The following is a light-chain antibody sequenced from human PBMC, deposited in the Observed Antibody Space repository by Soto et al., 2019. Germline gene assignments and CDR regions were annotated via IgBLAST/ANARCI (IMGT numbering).Light chain of an antibody. Sequence: QSALTQPASVSGSPGQSITISCTGTSRDVGGYNYVSWYRQHPGKAPNLMISEVNNRPSGVSNRFSCSKSGNTASLTISGLXXXXXXXYYCSSFTSSDSRWVFGGGTKL. CDR3: SSFTSSDSRWV. J-gene: IGLJ3*02. CDR2: EVN. V-gene: IGLV2-14*01. CDR1: SRDVGGYNY.